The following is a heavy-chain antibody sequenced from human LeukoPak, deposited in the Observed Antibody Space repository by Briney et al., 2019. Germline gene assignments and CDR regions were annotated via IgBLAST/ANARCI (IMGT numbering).Heavy chain of an antibody. J-gene: IGHJ4*02. Sequence: GGSLRLSCAASGFTFSSYAMSWVRQAPGKGLEWVSAISGSGDSTYYADSVKGRFTISRDNSKNTLYLQVNSLRAEDTAVYYCAKGDDFWRGYSNDYGAQETRVTVSS. CDR1: GFTFSSYA. CDR2: ISGSGDST. V-gene: IGHV3-23*01. CDR3: AKGDDFWRGYSNDY. D-gene: IGHD3-3*01.